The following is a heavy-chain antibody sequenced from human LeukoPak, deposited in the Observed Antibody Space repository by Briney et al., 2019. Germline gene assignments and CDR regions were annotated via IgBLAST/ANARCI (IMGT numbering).Heavy chain of an antibody. D-gene: IGHD3-10*01. J-gene: IGHJ3*02. Sequence: GGSLRLSCAASGFTFSDYYMSWIRQAPGKGLEWVSYISSSGSTIYYADSVKGRFTISRDNAKNSLYLQMNSLRAEDTAVYYCARDTYGTRRWFGELGGDAFDIWGQGTMVTVSS. CDR3: ARDTYGTRRWFGELGGDAFDI. CDR1: GFTFSDYY. V-gene: IGHV3-11*01. CDR2: ISSSGSTI.